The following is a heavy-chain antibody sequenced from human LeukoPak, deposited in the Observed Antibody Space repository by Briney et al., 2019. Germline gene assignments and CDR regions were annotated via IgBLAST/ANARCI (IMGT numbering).Heavy chain of an antibody. V-gene: IGHV3-48*01. Sequence: PGGSLRLSCAASDFSFNKDWMNWVRQVPGKGLEWISYISSNSATTYYADSVKGRFTISRDNAKNSLYLHMNSLRADDTAVYYCARDTRSLIDYWGQGTLVTVSS. CDR2: ISSNSATT. D-gene: IGHD1-26*01. CDR1: DFSFNKDW. CDR3: ARDTRSLIDY. J-gene: IGHJ4*02.